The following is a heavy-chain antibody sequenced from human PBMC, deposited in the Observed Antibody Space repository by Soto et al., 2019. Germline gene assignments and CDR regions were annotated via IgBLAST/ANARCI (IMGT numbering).Heavy chain of an antibody. D-gene: IGHD2-2*01. CDR2: ISDDGSNK. V-gene: IGHV3-30*18. J-gene: IGHJ4*02. CDR1: GFTFSNYG. CDR3: AKDYVTYCSSASCYGRYFDC. Sequence: GGSLRLSCAASGFTFSNYGMHWVRQAPGKGLEWVAVISDDGSNKYYADSVKGRFTISRDNSKNTLYLQMNSLRAEDTAVYYCAKDYVTYCSSASCYGRYFDCWGQGALVTVS.